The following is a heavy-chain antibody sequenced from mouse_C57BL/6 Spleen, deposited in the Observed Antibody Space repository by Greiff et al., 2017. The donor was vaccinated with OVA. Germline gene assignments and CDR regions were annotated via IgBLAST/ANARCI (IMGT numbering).Heavy chain of an antibody. Sequence: QVQLQQPGAELVRPGTSVKLSCKASGYTFTSYWMHWVKQRPGQGLEWIGVIDPSDSYTNYNQKFKGKATLTVDTSSSTAYMQLSSLTSEDSAVYYCARSEEVTNWGQGTTLTVSS. CDR2: IDPSDSYT. V-gene: IGHV1-59*01. CDR3: ARSEEVTN. D-gene: IGHD2-5*01. CDR1: GYTFTSYW. J-gene: IGHJ2*01.